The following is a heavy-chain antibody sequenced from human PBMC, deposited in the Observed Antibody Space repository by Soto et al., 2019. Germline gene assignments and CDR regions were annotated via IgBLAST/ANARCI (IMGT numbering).Heavy chain of an antibody. CDR1: GYSFTSYW. Sequence: GESLTISCKVSGYSFTSYWIGWVRQMPGKGLEWLGIIYPGDSDTRYSPSFQGQVTISADKSISTAYLQWSSLKASDTAMYYCARNSYYYGSGSPAGGYYYGMDVWGQGTTVTVSS. V-gene: IGHV5-51*01. CDR3: ARNSYYYGSGSPAGGYYYGMDV. CDR2: IYPGDSDT. D-gene: IGHD3-10*01. J-gene: IGHJ6*02.